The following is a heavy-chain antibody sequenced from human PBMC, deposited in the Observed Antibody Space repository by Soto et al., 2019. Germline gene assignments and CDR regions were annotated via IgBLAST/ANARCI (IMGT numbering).Heavy chain of an antibody. D-gene: IGHD6-6*01. V-gene: IGHV4-39*01. Sequence: SETLSLTCTVSGGSISSSSYCWGWIRQPPGKGLEWIGSIYYSGSTYYNPSLKSRVTISVDTSKNQFSLKLSSVTAADTAVYYCAGGSSSLNYYYYYMDVWGKGTTVTVSS. CDR1: GGSISSSSYC. CDR3: AGGSSSLNYYYYYMDV. J-gene: IGHJ6*03. CDR2: IYYSGST.